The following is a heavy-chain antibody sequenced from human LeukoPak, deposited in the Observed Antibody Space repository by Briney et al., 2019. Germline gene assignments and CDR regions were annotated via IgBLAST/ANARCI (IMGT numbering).Heavy chain of an antibody. V-gene: IGHV4-34*01. D-gene: IGHD1-26*01. CDR3: ARTTTARTIYYYYGMDV. J-gene: IGHJ6*02. CDR1: GGSFSGYY. Sequence: SETLSLTCAVYGGSFSGYYWSWIRQPPGKGLEWIGEINHSGSTNYNPSLKSRVTISVDTSKNQFSLKLSSVTAADTAVCYCARTTTARTIYYYYGMDVWGQGTTVTVSS. CDR2: INHSGST.